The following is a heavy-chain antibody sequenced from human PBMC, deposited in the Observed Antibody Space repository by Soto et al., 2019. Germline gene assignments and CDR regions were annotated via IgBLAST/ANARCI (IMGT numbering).Heavy chain of an antibody. CDR3: AREDSSGNDAFEI. J-gene: IGHJ3*02. CDR1: GFTFSSYW. V-gene: IGHV3-7*05. CDR2: IKQDGSEK. D-gene: IGHD3-22*01. Sequence: GGSLRLSCAASGFTFSSYWMSWVRQAPGKGLEWVANIKQDGSEKYYVDSVKGRFTISRDNAKNSLYLQMNSLRAEDTAVYYGAREDSSGNDAFEIWGQGTMVTVAS.